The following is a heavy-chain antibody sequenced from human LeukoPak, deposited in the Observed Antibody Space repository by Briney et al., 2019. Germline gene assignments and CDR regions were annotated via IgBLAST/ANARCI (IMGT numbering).Heavy chain of an antibody. D-gene: IGHD6-19*01. Sequence: VWSLRLSCAASGFTFSRYGMYWVRQAPGKGLEWVAFIRYDGSNKYYADSVKGRFTISRDNSKNTLYLQMNSLRAEDTAVYYCALTSGWQYYFDYWGQGTLVTVSS. CDR1: GFTFSRYG. CDR3: ALTSGWQYYFDY. CDR2: IRYDGSNK. J-gene: IGHJ4*02. V-gene: IGHV3-30*02.